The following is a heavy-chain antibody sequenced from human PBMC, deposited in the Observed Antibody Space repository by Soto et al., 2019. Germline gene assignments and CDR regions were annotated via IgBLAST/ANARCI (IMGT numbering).Heavy chain of an antibody. CDR3: TRDSLTGNYFDP. J-gene: IGHJ5*02. D-gene: IGHD1-7*01. Sequence: SETLSLTCAVSGGSISSGGYAWNWIRQPPGKGLEWIGYIYHSGYTSYNPSLKNRVTISVDKSKNQFSLTLSFVTAADTAVYYCTRDSLTGNYFDPWGQGTLVTVSS. CDR1: GGSISSGGYA. CDR2: IYHSGYT. V-gene: IGHV4-30-2*01.